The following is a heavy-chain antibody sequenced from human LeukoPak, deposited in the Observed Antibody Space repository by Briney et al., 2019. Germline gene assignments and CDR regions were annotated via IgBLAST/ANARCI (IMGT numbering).Heavy chain of an antibody. Sequence: PSETLSLTRTVSGGSIRGYFWSWIRQPPGKGLEWIGHIYSSGSTTYTPFLQGRVTISLDTSKNQFSLKLSSVTAADTAVYYCARHYDSGSYPLDFWGQGTLVTVSS. CDR3: ARHYDSGSYPLDF. CDR2: IYSSGST. D-gene: IGHD3-10*01. J-gene: IGHJ4*02. V-gene: IGHV4-59*08. CDR1: GGSIRGYF.